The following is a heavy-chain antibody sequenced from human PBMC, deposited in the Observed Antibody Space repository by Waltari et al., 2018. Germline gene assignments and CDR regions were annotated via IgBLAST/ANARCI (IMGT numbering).Heavy chain of an antibody. J-gene: IGHJ3*01. D-gene: IGHD2-21*02. CDR1: DVSVTNYF. Sequence: QVQLRESGPGLVKSSETLSITCTVSDVSVTNYFWNWIRQPPGKALDWIGYIRHTVIAKVNPSLRSRGSVSVDTSKSQSSLKVTSVTATDTAVYYCARWESDWRAFNVWGQGTTVTVSS. V-gene: IGHV4-59*08. CDR3: ARWESDWRAFNV. CDR2: IRHTVIA.